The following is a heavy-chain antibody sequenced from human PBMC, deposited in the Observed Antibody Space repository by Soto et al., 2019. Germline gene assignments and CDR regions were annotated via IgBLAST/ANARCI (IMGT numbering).Heavy chain of an antibody. CDR1: GGSISSYY. J-gene: IGHJ6*03. V-gene: IGHV4-59*01. D-gene: IGHD3-3*01. CDR2: IYYSGST. CDR3: ARDRHYDFWSGYSHYMDV. Sequence: SETLSLTCTVSGGSISSYYWSWIRQPPGKGLEWIGYIYYSGSTNYNPSLKSRVTISVDTSKNQFSLKLSSVTAADTAVYYCARDRHYDFWSGYSHYMDVWGKGTTVTVSS.